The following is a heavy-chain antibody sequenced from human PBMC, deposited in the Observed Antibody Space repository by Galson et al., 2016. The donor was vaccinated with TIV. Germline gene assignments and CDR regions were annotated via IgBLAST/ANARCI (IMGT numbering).Heavy chain of an antibody. Sequence: SLRLSCAGSGFTFSDYWMSWVRQAPGKGLEWVANIRQDGNEIYYVDSVKGRFSVSRDNSKNTLYLQMNRLRVDDTAVYYCAKGSPITVPSHHRTLYYHYSCYRDLGGKGSTVTVSS. V-gene: IGHV3-7*01. D-gene: IGHD2/OR15-2a*01. J-gene: IGHJ6*03. CDR2: IRQDGNEI. CDR1: GFTFSDYW. CDR3: AKGSPITVPSHHRTLYYHYSCYRDL.